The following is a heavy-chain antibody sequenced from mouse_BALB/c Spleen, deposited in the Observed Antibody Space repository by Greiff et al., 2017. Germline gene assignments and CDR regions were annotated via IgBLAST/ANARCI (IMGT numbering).Heavy chain of an antibody. V-gene: IGHV3-6*02. Sequence: VQLKESGPGLVKPSQSLSLTCSVTGYSITSGYYWNWIRQFPGNKLEWMGYISYDGSNNYNPSLKNRISITRDTSKNQFSLKLNSVTTEDTATYYCARGGTSYYFDYWGQGTTLTVSS. J-gene: IGHJ2*01. CDR1: GYSITSGYY. CDR2: ISYDGSN. CDR3: ARGGTSYYFDY.